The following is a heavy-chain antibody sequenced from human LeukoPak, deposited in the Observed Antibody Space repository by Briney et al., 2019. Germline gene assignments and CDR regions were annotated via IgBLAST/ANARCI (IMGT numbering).Heavy chain of an antibody. CDR1: GFTFSSYA. Sequence: GGSLRLSCAASGFTFSSYAMSWVRQAPGKGLEWVSAISGSGGSTYYADSVKGRFTISRDNSKNTLYLQMNSLRAEDTAVYYCAKDFGVAYLYGMDVWGQGTTVTVSS. CDR3: AKDFGVAYLYGMDV. J-gene: IGHJ6*02. CDR2: ISGSGGST. D-gene: IGHD3-3*01. V-gene: IGHV3-23*01.